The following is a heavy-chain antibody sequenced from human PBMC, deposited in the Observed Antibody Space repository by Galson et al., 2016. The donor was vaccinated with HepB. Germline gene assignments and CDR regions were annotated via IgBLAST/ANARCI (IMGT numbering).Heavy chain of an antibody. Sequence: SVKVSCKASGGIFRSYAINWVRQAPGQGLEWMGGILPMSRTVDYSQKFQGRVTITADESTSTAYMEVSSLRSADTAVYYCAHRARRIEVPGRTDRAYYYYAMDVWGQGTTVIVSS. CDR2: ILPMSRTV. CDR3: AHRARRIEVPGRTDRAYYYYAMDV. D-gene: IGHD5-18*01. V-gene: IGHV1-69*13. CDR1: GGIFRSYA. J-gene: IGHJ6*02.